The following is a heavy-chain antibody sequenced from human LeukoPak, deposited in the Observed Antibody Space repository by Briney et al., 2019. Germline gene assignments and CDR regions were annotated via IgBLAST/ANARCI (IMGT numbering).Heavy chain of an antibody. D-gene: IGHD2-15*01. Sequence: GASVKVSCKASGYTFTSYYMHWVRQAPGQGLEWMGIINPNSGGTNYAQKFQGRVTMTRDTSISTAYMELSRLRSDDTAVYYCARGEDPRYCTGGSCYLPDYWGQGTLVTVSS. CDR2: INPNSGGT. CDR3: ARGEDPRYCTGGSCYLPDY. V-gene: IGHV1-2*02. CDR1: GYTFTSYY. J-gene: IGHJ4*02.